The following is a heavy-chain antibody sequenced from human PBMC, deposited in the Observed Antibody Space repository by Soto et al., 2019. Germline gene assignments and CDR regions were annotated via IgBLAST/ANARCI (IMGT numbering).Heavy chain of an antibody. CDR3: ARAVITTTIPHRDYGMDV. J-gene: IGHJ6*02. CDR2: IIPIFGTA. V-gene: IGHV1-69*13. Sequence: SVKVSCKASGGTFSSYAISWVRQAPGQGLEWMGGIIPIFGTANYAQKFQGRVTITADESTSTAYMELSSLRSEDTAVYYCARAVITTTIPHRDYGMDVWGQGTMVTVSS. CDR1: GGTFSSYA. D-gene: IGHD1-26*01.